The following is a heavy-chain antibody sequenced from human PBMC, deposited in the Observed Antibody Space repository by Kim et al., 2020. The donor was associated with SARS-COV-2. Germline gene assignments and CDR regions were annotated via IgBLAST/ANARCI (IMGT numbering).Heavy chain of an antibody. V-gene: IGHV3-33*06. CDR2: IWYDGSNK. CDR3: AKDLGSSWPGGDAFDI. CDR1: GFTFSSYG. J-gene: IGHJ3*02. D-gene: IGHD6-13*01. Sequence: GGSLRLSCAASGFTFSSYGMHWVRQAPGKGLEWVAVIWYDGSNKYYADSVKGRFTISRDNSKNTLYLQMNSLRAEDTAVYYCAKDLGSSWPGGDAFDIWGQGTMVTVSS.